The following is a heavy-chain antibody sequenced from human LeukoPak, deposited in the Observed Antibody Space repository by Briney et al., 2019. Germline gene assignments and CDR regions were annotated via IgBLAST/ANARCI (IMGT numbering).Heavy chain of an antibody. Sequence: GRSLRLSCAASGFTFSSYGMHWVRQAPGKGLEWVAVIWYDGSNKYYADSVKGRFTISRDNAKNSLYLQMNSLRAEDTAVYYCARWAGVSSFYYYYGMDVWGQGTTVTVSS. D-gene: IGHD3-10*01. J-gene: IGHJ6*02. CDR1: GFTFSSYG. CDR2: IWYDGSNK. V-gene: IGHV3-33*01. CDR3: ARWAGVSSFYYYYGMDV.